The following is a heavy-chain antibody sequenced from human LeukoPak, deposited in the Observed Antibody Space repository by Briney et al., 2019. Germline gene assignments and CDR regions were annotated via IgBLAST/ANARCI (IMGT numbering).Heavy chain of an antibody. J-gene: IGHJ3*02. Sequence: SQTLSLTCTVSGGSISSGGYYWSWIRQHPGKGLEWIGYIYYSGSTYYNPSLKSRVTISVDRPKNQFSLKLSSVTAADTAVYYCARGRDGYKYNAFDIWGQGTMVTVSS. D-gene: IGHD5-24*01. CDR3: ARGRDGYKYNAFDI. CDR1: GGSISSGGYY. V-gene: IGHV4-31*03. CDR2: IYYSGST.